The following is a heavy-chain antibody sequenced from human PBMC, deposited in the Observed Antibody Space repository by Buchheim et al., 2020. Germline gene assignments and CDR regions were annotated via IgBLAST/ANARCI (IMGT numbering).Heavy chain of an antibody. Sequence: QVQLVESGGGVVQPGRSLRLSCAASGFTFSSYGMHWVRQAPGKGLEWVAVIWYDGSNKYYADSVKGRFTISRDNSKKTLYLQMNSLRAEDTAVYYCARDDGYSSGWYYYYYMDVWGKGTT. J-gene: IGHJ6*03. D-gene: IGHD6-19*01. CDR3: ARDDGYSSGWYYYYYMDV. V-gene: IGHV3-33*01. CDR1: GFTFSSYG. CDR2: IWYDGSNK.